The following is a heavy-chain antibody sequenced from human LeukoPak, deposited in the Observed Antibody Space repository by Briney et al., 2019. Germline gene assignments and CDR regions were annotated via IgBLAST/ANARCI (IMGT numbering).Heavy chain of an antibody. V-gene: IGHV4-59*01. J-gene: IGHJ3*02. D-gene: IGHD3-22*01. Sequence: PSETLSLTCTVCGRSISSYYWSWIRQPPGKGLEWIGYIYYSGSTNCNPSLKSRVTISVDTSKNQFSLKLSSVTAADTAVYYCARDGRDYDSSGQLNAFDIWGQGTMVTVSS. CDR3: ARDGRDYDSSGQLNAFDI. CDR2: IYYSGST. CDR1: GRSISSYY.